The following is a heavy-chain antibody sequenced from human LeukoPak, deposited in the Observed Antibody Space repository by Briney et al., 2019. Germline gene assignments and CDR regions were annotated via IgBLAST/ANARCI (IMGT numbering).Heavy chain of an antibody. Sequence: ASVKVSCKASGYTFTGYYMHWVRRAPGQGLGWMGWINPNTGGTNYAQNFQGRVTMTRDTSISTAYMELSRLTSDDTAVYYCARERYFDYWGQGTLVTVSS. J-gene: IGHJ4*02. CDR3: ARERYFDY. V-gene: IGHV1-2*02. CDR2: INPNTGGT. CDR1: GYTFTGYY.